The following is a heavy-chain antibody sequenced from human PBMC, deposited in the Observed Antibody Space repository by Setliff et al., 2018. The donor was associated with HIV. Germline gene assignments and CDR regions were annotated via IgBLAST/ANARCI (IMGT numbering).Heavy chain of an antibody. CDR3: ARGREWTHLAY. CDR1: GGSISSYY. D-gene: IGHD3-3*01. J-gene: IGHJ4*02. CDR2: IYASGST. Sequence: SETLSLTCTVSGGSISSYYWSWIRQPAGKGLEWIGRIYASGSTNYNPSLKSRVTMSVDTSKNHFSLKLSSVTAADTAVFYCARGREWTHLAYWGQGTLVTVSS. V-gene: IGHV4-4*07.